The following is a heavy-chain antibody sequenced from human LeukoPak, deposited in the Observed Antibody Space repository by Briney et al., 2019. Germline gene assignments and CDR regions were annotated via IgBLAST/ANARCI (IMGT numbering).Heavy chain of an antibody. J-gene: IGHJ6*03. V-gene: IGHV1-8*02. CDR3: ARERDSGSWYFGYYYYYMDV. CDR2: MNPNSGNT. CDR1: GYTFTGYY. Sequence: GASVKVSCKASGYTFTGYYMHWVRQATGQGLEWMGWMNPNSGNTGYAQKFQGRVTMTRNTSISTAYMELSSLRSEDTAVYYCARERDSGSWYFGYYYYYMDVWGKGTTVTVSS. D-gene: IGHD6-13*01.